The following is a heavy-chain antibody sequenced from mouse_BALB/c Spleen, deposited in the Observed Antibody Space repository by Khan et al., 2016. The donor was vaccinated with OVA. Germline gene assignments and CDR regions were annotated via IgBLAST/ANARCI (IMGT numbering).Heavy chain of an antibody. J-gene: IGHJ4*01. CDR1: GYTFTNYG. CDR3: ARGEVPYAMDY. CDR2: INTYTGEP. V-gene: IGHV9-3-1*01. Sequence: QLVQSGPELKKPGEPVKISCKASGYTFTNYGMNWVKQAPGKGLKWMGWINTYTGEPTYADDFKGRFAFSLETSASTAYLQINNLKNEDTATYFCARGEVPYAMDYWGQGTSVTVSS.